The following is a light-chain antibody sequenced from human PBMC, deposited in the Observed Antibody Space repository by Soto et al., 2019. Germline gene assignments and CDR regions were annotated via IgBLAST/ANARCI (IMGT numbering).Light chain of an antibody. J-gene: IGKJ1*01. CDR1: QSVTSSY. Sequence: EIVLTQSPGTLSLSPGERAALSCRASQSVTSSYLAWYQQKPGQAPSLLINGASSRATDIPDRFIGSGSGTDFTLTISRLEPEDFALYFCQQYGSSPWTFGQGTKVEIK. CDR3: QQYGSSPWT. V-gene: IGKV3-20*01. CDR2: GAS.